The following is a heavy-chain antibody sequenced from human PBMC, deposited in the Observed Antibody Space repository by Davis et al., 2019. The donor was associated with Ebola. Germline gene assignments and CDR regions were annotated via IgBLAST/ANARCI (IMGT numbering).Heavy chain of an antibody. Sequence: GESLKISCAASGFTSSNYAMSWVRQAPGKGLEWVASISASDGTIKYAESVKGRFTISRDNSKSTLYLQMNSLRGEDTAVYYCAKARVDSGSNPIFDYWGRGTLVTVSS. V-gene: IGHV3-23*01. CDR2: ISASDGTI. CDR3: AKARVDSGSNPIFDY. D-gene: IGHD1-26*01. CDR1: GFTSSNYA. J-gene: IGHJ4*02.